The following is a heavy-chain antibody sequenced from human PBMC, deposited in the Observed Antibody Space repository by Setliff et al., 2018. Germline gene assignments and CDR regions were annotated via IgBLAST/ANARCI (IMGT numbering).Heavy chain of an antibody. CDR3: ASKYKDTAMVTALFDY. Sequence: PSETLSLTCTVSGYSISSGYIWGWIRQPPGKGLEWVGNIGHTGSINYNPSLKSRLTISRDTSKNQVSLKLNSVTATDTAVYYCASKYKDTAMVTALFDYWGQGTLVTVSS. J-gene: IGHJ4*02. D-gene: IGHD5-18*01. V-gene: IGHV4-38-2*02. CDR2: IGHTGSI. CDR1: GYSISSGYI.